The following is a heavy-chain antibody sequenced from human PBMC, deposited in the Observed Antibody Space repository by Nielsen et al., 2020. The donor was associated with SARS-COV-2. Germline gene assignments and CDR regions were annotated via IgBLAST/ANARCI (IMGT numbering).Heavy chain of an antibody. Sequence: GESLKISCAASGFTFSNAWMSWVRQAPGKGLEWVGRIKSKTDGGTTDYAAPVKGRFTISRDDSKNTLYLQMNSLKTEDTAVYYCTTRNSGYSSGWYDEYFQHWGQGTLVTVSS. CDR3: TTRNSGYSSGWYDEYFQH. V-gene: IGHV3-15*01. CDR2: IKSKTDGGTT. J-gene: IGHJ1*01. CDR1: GFTFSNAW. D-gene: IGHD6-19*01.